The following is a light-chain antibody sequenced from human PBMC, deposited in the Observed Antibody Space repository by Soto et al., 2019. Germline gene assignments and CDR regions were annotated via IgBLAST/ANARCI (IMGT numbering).Light chain of an antibody. CDR3: YSAADNHWV. J-gene: IGLJ3*02. V-gene: IGLV3-27*01. CDR2: KDS. CDR1: VLAKKY. Sequence: SYELTQPSSVSVSPGQTARITCSGDVLAKKYARWFQQKPGQAPVLMIYKDSERPSGIPERFSGSSSGTTVTLTISGAQVEDEADYYCYSAADNHWVFGGGTKVTVL.